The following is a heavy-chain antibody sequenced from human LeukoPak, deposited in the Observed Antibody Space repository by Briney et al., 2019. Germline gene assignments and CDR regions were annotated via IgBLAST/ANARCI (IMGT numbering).Heavy chain of an antibody. J-gene: IGHJ4*02. Sequence: SVKVSCKASGGTFSSYAISWVRQAPGQGLEWMGGIIPIFGTANYAQKFQGRVTITADESTSTADMELSSLRSEDTAVYYCAIRWYSSSSDDYWGQGTLVTVSS. D-gene: IGHD6-6*01. CDR1: GGTFSSYA. V-gene: IGHV1-69*13. CDR3: AIRWYSSSSDDY. CDR2: IIPIFGTA.